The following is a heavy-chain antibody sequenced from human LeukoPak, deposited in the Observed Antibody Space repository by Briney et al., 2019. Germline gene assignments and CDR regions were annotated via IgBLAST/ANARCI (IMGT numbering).Heavy chain of an antibody. D-gene: IGHD3-16*01. Sequence: GGSLRLSCAASGFTFSSYSMNWVRQAPGKGREWVSSISSSSSYIYYADSVKGRFTISRDNAKNSLYLQMNSLRAEDTAVYYCARDRPTSVGYDWAPYYFDYWGQGTLVTVSS. V-gene: IGHV3-21*01. J-gene: IGHJ4*02. CDR2: ISSSSSYI. CDR1: GFTFSSYS. CDR3: ARDRPTSVGYDWAPYYFDY.